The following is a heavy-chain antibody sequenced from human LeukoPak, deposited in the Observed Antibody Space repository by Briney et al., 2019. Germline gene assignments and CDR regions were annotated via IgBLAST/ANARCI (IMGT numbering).Heavy chain of an antibody. V-gene: IGHV3-23*01. D-gene: IGHD3-16*01. CDR1: GFTLSSYA. CDR3: ARNQQLGGHSYYYYGMDV. J-gene: IGHJ6*02. Sequence: QPGGSLRLSCAASGFTLSSYAMTWARQAPGKGLEWVSGISGGGVTTYYADSVKGRFTISRDNSKNTLYLQMNSLRADDTAIYYCARNQQLGGHSYYYYGMDVWGQGTTVTVSS. CDR2: ISGGGVTT.